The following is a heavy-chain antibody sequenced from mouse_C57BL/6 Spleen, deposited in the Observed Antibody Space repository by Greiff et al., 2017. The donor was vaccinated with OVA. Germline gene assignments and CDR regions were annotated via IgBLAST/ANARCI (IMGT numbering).Heavy chain of an antibody. D-gene: IGHD3-2*02. J-gene: IGHJ4*01. Sequence: QVQLQQPGAELVRPGTSVKLSCKASGYTFTSYWMHWVKQRPGQGLEWIGVIDPSDSYTNYNQKFKGKATLTVDTSSSTAYMQLSSLTSEDSAVYYYARAGTAQATGAMDYWGQGTSVTVSS. CDR2: IDPSDSYT. CDR3: ARAGTAQATGAMDY. CDR1: GYTFTSYW. V-gene: IGHV1-59*01.